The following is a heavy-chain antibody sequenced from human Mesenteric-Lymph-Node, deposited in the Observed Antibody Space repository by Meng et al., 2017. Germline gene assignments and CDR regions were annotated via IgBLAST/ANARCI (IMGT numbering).Heavy chain of an antibody. V-gene: IGHV6-1*01. J-gene: IGHJ4*02. Sequence: QVQLQQSGPGLVKPSQTLSLTGAISGDSVSSNRALWHWVRQSPSRGLEWLGQTYYRSEWQNHYGVSVKSRITITADTSRNQFSLNLNSVTPEDTAVYYCTTWYGEYWGQGTLVTVSS. CDR3: TTWYGEY. CDR1: GDSVSSNRAL. CDR2: TYYRSEWQN. D-gene: IGHD3-10*01.